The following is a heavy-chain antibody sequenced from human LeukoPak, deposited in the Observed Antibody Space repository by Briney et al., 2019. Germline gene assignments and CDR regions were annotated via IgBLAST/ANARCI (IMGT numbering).Heavy chain of an antibody. J-gene: IGHJ4*02. CDR1: GFTFDDYG. V-gene: IGHV3-20*04. CDR3: ARDYGGSSPFDY. D-gene: IGHD4-23*01. Sequence: GGSLRLSCAASGFTFDDYGMSWVRQAPGEGLEWISGLNWNGERTDYADSVKGRFTISRDNAKNSLYLHMNSLRAEDTAVYYCARDYGGSSPFDYWGQGTLVTVSS. CDR2: LNWNGERT.